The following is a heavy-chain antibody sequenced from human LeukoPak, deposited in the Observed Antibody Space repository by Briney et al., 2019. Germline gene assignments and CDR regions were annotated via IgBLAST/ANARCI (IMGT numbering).Heavy chain of an antibody. D-gene: IGHD2-15*01. CDR3: ARDHCSGGSCYSPDFDY. V-gene: IGHV3-21*01. CDR2: ISSSSSYI. Sequence: GGSLRLSCAASGFTFSSYSMNWVRQAPGKGLEWVSSISSSSSYIYYADSVKGRFTISRDNAKNSLYLQMNSLRAEDTAVYYCARDHCSGGSCYSPDFDYWGQGTLVTVFS. J-gene: IGHJ4*02. CDR1: GFTFSSYS.